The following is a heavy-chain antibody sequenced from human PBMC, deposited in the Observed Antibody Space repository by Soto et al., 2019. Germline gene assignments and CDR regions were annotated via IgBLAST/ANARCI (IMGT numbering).Heavy chain of an antibody. CDR3: AKDYGSSSSAFDP. D-gene: IGHD6-13*01. J-gene: IGHJ5*02. CDR1: GFTFSSYG. V-gene: IGHV3-30*18. Sequence: QVQLVESGGGVVQPGRSLRLSCAASGFTFSSYGMHWVRQAPGKGLEWVAVISYDGSNKYYADSVKGRFTISRDNSKNTRYLRMNSLRAEDTAVYYCAKDYGSSSSAFDPWGQGTLVTVSS. CDR2: ISYDGSNK.